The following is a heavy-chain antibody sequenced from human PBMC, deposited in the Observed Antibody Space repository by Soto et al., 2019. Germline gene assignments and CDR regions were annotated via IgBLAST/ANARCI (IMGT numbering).Heavy chain of an antibody. J-gene: IGHJ4*02. CDR3: ARESRSWYGSIWDY. CDR2: IYFSGGT. CDR1: GGSISSYY. D-gene: IGHD6-13*01. Sequence: SETLSLTCTVPGGSISSYYWSWIRQPPGRGLEWIGYIYFSGGTNYNPSLKSRVTISVDTSKNQFSLKLSSVTAADTAVYYCARESRSWYGSIWDYWGQGTLVTVSS. V-gene: IGHV4-59*12.